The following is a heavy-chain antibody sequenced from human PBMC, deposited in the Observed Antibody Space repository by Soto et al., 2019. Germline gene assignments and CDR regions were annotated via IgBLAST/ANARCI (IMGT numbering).Heavy chain of an antibody. J-gene: IGHJ3*02. CDR3: AHGPYSSSSKGAFDI. V-gene: IGHV2-5*02. CDR2: IFWDDDK. CDR1: GFSLSTSGVA. Sequence: SGPTLVNPTQTLTLTCTFSGFSLSTSGVAVGWIRQPPGKALEWLAIIFWDDDKRYSPSLKSRLTITKDISKNQVVLTMTNMDPVDTATYYCAHGPYSSSSKGAFDIWGQGTMVTVSS. D-gene: IGHD6-13*01.